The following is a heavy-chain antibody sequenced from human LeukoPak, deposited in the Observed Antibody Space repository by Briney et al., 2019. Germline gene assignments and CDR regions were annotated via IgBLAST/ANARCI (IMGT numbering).Heavy chain of an antibody. CDR3: ARALFDYYYYYMDV. D-gene: IGHD3-3*01. CDR2: IYYSGST. Sequence: SETRSLTCTVSGGSISSSSYYWGWIRQPPGKGLEWIGSIYYSGSTYYNPSLKSRVTISVDTSKNQFSLKLSSVTAADTAVYYCARALFDYYYYYMDVWGKGTTVTVSS. V-gene: IGHV4-39*01. CDR1: GGSISSSSYY. J-gene: IGHJ6*03.